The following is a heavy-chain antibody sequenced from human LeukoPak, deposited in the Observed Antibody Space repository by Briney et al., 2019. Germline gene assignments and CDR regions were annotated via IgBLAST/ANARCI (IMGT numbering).Heavy chain of an antibody. CDR1: GFTFDDYG. J-gene: IGHJ4*02. CDR3: AGGLYYYDSSGYYYLGY. CDR2: INWNGGST. D-gene: IGHD3-22*01. Sequence: PGGSLRLSCAASGFTFDDYGMSWVRQAPGKGLEWVSGINWNGGSTGYADSVKGRFTISRDNAKNSLYLQMNSLRAEDTALYYCAGGLYYYDSSGYYYLGYWGQGTLVTVSS. V-gene: IGHV3-20*04.